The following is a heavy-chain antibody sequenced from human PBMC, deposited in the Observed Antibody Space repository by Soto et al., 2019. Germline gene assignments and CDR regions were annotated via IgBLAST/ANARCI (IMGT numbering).Heavy chain of an antibody. Sequence: GESLKISFKGSGYSFTSYWISWVRQMPGKGLEWMGRIDPSDSYTNYSPSFQGHVTISADKSISTAYLQWSSLKASDTAMYYCASSGFWSGYYDYGMDVWGQGTTVTVSS. J-gene: IGHJ6*02. D-gene: IGHD3-3*01. CDR2: IDPSDSYT. CDR3: ASSGFWSGYYDYGMDV. CDR1: GYSFTSYW. V-gene: IGHV5-10-1*01.